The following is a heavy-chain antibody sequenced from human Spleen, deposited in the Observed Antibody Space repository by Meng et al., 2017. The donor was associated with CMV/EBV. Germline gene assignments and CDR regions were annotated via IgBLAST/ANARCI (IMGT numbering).Heavy chain of an antibody. CDR3: ARFQGGDVGRDAFDI. D-gene: IGHD2-21*01. J-gene: IGHJ3*02. CDR1: GGSFSGYY. CDR2: INHSGST. Sequence: SETLSLTCAVYGGSFSGYYWSWIRQPPGKGLEWIGEINHSGSTNYNPSLKSRVTISVDTSKNQFSLKLISVTAADTAVYYCARFQGGDVGRDAFDIWGQGTMVTVSS. V-gene: IGHV4-34*01.